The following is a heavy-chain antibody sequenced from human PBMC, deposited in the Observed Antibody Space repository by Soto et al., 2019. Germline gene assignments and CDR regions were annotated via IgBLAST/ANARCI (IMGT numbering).Heavy chain of an antibody. V-gene: IGHV3-15*01. CDR3: TTGSDVLLWFGDFGDAFDI. CDR1: GFTFSNAW. CDR2: IKSKTDGGTT. D-gene: IGHD3-10*01. J-gene: IGHJ3*02. Sequence: GGSLRLSCAASGFTFSNAWMSWVRQAPGKGLEWVGRIKSKTDGGTTDYAAPVKGRFTISRDDSKNTLYLQMNSLKTEDTAVYYCTTGSDVLLWFGDFGDAFDIWGQGTMVTVSS.